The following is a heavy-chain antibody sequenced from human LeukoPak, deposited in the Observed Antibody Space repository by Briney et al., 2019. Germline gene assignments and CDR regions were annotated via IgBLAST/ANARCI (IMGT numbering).Heavy chain of an antibody. Sequence: GGSLRLSCAASGFTVSSNYMSWVRQAPGKGLEWVSVIYSGGSTYYADSVKGRFTISRDNSKNTLYLQMNSLRAEDTAVYYCARDLYLVGATGSSGYWGQGTLVTVSS. CDR3: ARDLYLVGATGSSGY. J-gene: IGHJ4*02. V-gene: IGHV3-53*01. CDR2: IYSGGST. CDR1: GFTVSSNY. D-gene: IGHD1-26*01.